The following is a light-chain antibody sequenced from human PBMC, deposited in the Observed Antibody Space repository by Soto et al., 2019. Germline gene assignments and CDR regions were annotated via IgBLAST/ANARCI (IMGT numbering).Light chain of an antibody. J-gene: IGLJ2*01. CDR2: GNT. CDR3: QSYDNFLRVI. CDR1: SSNVGTNT. Sequence: QSVLTQPPSASGTPGQRVTISCSGSSSNVGTNTVHWYQHLPGTAPKLLIYGNTNRPSGVPDRFSGSKSGTSASLAITGLQAEDEADYYCQSYDNFLRVIFGGGTKVTVL. V-gene: IGLV1-44*01.